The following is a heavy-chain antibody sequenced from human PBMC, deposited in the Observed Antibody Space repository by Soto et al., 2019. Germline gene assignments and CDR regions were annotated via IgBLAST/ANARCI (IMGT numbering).Heavy chain of an antibody. CDR2: IYYSGST. V-gene: IGHV4-39*01. J-gene: IGHJ2*01. Sequence: QLQLQESGPGLVKPSETLSLTCTVSGGSISSSSYYWGWIRQPPGKGLEWIGSIYYSGSTYYNPSLKSRVTISVDTSKNQFSLKLSSVTAADTAVYYCARHVLWFGTLRYFDLWGRGTLVTVSS. D-gene: IGHD3-10*01. CDR1: GGSISSSSYY. CDR3: ARHVLWFGTLRYFDL.